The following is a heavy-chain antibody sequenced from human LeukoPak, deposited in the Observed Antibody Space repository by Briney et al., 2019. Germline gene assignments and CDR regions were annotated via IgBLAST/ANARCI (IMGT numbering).Heavy chain of an antibody. J-gene: IGHJ4*02. CDR3: ARDTRNSIAAAGGTGY. CDR2: ISAYNGNT. V-gene: IGHV1-18*01. D-gene: IGHD6-13*01. Sequence: GASVKVSCKASGYTFTSYGISWVRQAPGQGLEWMGWISAYNGNTNYAQKLQGRVTMTTDTSTSTAYMELRSLRSDDTAVYYCARDTRNSIAAAGGTGYWGQGTLVTVSS. CDR1: GYTFTSYG.